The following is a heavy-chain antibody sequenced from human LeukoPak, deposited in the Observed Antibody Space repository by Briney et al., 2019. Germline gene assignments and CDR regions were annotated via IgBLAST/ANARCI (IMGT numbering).Heavy chain of an antibody. CDR3: ARDNAAADGALDY. CDR2: IWYDGSHR. CDR1: GFTFSSHG. J-gene: IGHJ4*02. D-gene: IGHD5-24*01. V-gene: IGHV3-33*01. Sequence: PGRSLRLSCVASGFTFSSHGMHWVRQAPGKGLEWVAVIWYDGSHRYYPDSVKGRFTISRDNSKNTLFLQMDSLRVDDTAVYYCARDNAAADGALDYSGQGSLVTVSS.